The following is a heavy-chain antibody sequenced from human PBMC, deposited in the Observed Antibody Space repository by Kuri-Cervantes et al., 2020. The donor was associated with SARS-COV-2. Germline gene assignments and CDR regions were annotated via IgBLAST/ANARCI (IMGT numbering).Heavy chain of an antibody. CDR3: ARGRYDFDY. CDR2: ISSSSSTI. D-gene: IGHD3-22*01. Sequence: GESLKISCAASGFTVSSNYMSWVRQAPGKGLEWVSYISSSSSTIYYADSVKGRFTISRDNAKNSLYLQMNSLRAEDTAVYYCARGRYDFDYWGQGTLVTVSS. J-gene: IGHJ4*02. V-gene: IGHV3-48*01. CDR1: GFTVSSNY.